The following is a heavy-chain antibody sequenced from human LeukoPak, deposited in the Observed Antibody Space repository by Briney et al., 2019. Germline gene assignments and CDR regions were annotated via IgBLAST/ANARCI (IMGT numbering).Heavy chain of an antibody. D-gene: IGHD2-8*01. J-gene: IGHJ3*01. V-gene: IGHV3-7*01. Sequence: TGGSLRLSCAASGFTLSTYWISWVRQAPGKGLEWVAKIKPDGSEKYYVDSLKGRLTISRDNGKNLVFLQMNSLRAEDTAMYYCGRSGGNMYDRALDVWGQGTMVTVSS. CDR1: GFTLSTYW. CDR2: IKPDGSEK. CDR3: GRSGGNMYDRALDV.